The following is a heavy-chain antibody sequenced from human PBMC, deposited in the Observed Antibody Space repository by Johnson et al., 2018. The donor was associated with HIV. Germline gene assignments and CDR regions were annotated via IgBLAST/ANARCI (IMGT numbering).Heavy chain of an antibody. CDR1: GFTFSTYG. CDR2: ISYGVSNK. D-gene: IGHD3-16*01. CDR3: TADFLGDIAESTDAFDI. Sequence: QVQLVESGGGVVQPGRSLRLSCAASGFTFSTYGMHWVRQAPGKGLEWVAVISYGVSNKYYADSVKGRFTISRANSKNTLYLQMSSLKTADTAGYYCTADFLGDIAESTDAFDIWGQGTMVTVSS. V-gene: IGHV3-30*19. J-gene: IGHJ3*02.